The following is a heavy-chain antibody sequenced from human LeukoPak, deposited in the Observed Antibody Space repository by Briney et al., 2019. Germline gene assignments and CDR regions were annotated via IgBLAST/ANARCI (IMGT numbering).Heavy chain of an antibody. D-gene: IGHD3-16*01. J-gene: IGHJ4*02. Sequence: GGSLRLSCAASRFTFKNYGMHWVRQAPGKGLEWVAVIYYDGSKKYYADSVKGRFTISRDNSKNTVHLEMSSLRVEDTAIYYCARSLGETTFDFWGQGTLVTVSP. CDR2: IYYDGSKK. CDR1: RFTFKNYG. CDR3: ARSLGETTFDF. V-gene: IGHV3-33*01.